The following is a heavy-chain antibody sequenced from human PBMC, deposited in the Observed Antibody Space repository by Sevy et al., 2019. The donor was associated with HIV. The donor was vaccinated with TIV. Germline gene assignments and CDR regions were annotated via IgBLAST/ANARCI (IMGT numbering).Heavy chain of an antibody. V-gene: IGHV3-21*01. D-gene: IGHD3-10*01. CDR1: GLTFRTYS. CDR2: ISSSSSYI. CDR3: ARGISPALSMVLPYFDY. Sequence: GGSLRLSCAASGLTFRTYSMNWVRQAPGKGLEWVSPISSSSSYIYYADSVKGRFTISRDNAKNSLYLQMNSLRAEDTAVYYCARGISPALSMVLPYFDYWGQGTLVTVSS. J-gene: IGHJ4*02.